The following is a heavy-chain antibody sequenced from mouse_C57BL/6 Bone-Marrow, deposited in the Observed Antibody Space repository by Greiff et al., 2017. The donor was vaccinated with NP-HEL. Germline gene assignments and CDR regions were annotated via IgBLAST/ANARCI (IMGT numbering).Heavy chain of an antibody. V-gene: IGHV1-80*01. CDR1: GYAFSSYW. CDR2: IYPGDGDT. CDR3: ARSHYGSSWAY. J-gene: IGHJ3*01. D-gene: IGHD1-1*01. Sequence: QVQLKQSGAELVKPGASVKISCKASGYAFSSYWMNWVKQRPGKGLEWIGQIYPGDGDTNYNGKFKGKATLTADKSSSTAYMQLSSLTSEDSAVYFCARSHYGSSWAYWGQGTLVTDSA.